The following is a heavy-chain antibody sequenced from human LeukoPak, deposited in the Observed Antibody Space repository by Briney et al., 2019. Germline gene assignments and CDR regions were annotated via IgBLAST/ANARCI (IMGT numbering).Heavy chain of an antibody. CDR2: IWYDGSNK. J-gene: IGHJ3*02. D-gene: IGHD2-21*02. Sequence: GGSLRLSCAASGFTFSSYGMHWVRQAPGKGLEWVAVIWYDGSNKYYADSVKGRFTISRDNSKNTLYLQMNSLRAEDTAVYYCARDQLVTGIYYAFDIWDQGTMVTVSS. CDR3: ARDQLVTGIYYAFDI. V-gene: IGHV3-33*01. CDR1: GFTFSSYG.